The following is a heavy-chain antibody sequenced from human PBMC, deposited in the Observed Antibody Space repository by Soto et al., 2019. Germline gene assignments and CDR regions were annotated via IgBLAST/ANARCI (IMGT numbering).Heavy chain of an antibody. CDR2: TYYRSKWYN. J-gene: IGHJ6*03. D-gene: IGHD6-13*01. CDR1: GDSVSSNSAA. Sequence: SQTLSLTCAISGDSVSSNSAAWNWIRQSPSRGLEWLGRTYYRSKWYNDYAVSVKSRITINPDTSKNQFSLQLNSVTPEDTAVYYCARDLGDGSVGYSSSWPVYYYMDVWGKGTTVTVSS. V-gene: IGHV6-1*01. CDR3: ARDLGDGSVGYSSSWPVYYYMDV.